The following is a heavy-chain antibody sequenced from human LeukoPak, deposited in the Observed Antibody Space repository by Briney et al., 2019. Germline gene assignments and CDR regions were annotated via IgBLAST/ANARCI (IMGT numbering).Heavy chain of an antibody. V-gene: IGHV1-8*01. D-gene: IGHD3-9*01. Sequence: GASVKVSCKASGYTFTSYDINWVRQATGQGLEWMGWMNPNSGNTGYAQKFQGRVTMTRNTSISTAYMELSSLRSEDTAVYYCARGGIFDTWYCYYGMDVWGQGTTVTVSS. CDR1: GYTFTSYD. CDR2: MNPNSGNT. CDR3: ARGGIFDTWYCYYGMDV. J-gene: IGHJ6*02.